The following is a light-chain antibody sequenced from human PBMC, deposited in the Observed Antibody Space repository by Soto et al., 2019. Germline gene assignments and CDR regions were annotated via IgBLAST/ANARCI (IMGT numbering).Light chain of an antibody. CDR1: QSLLDRDDGNMY. V-gene: IGKV2-40*01. Sequence: EIVMTQTPLSLHVPPGEPAYISCRHSQSLLDRDDGNMYLDWYVQKPGQSPQLLIYTVSYRAPGVPDRFSGIGSGTDFTLTISSVEADDVGVYYCMQRLEFPLTFGGGTKVDI. J-gene: IGKJ4*01. CDR2: TVS. CDR3: MQRLEFPLT.